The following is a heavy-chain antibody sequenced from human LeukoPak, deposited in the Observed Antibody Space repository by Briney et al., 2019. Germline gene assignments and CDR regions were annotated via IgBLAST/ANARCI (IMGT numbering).Heavy chain of an antibody. Sequence: GGSLRLSCTASGFTFGGYAMSWVRQAPGKGLEWVGFIRSKAYGGTTEYAASVKGRFTISRDDSKSIAYLQMNSLKTEDTAVYYCTRGSGITGTTYGYWGQGTLVTVSS. CDR1: GFTFGGYA. V-gene: IGHV3-49*04. J-gene: IGHJ4*02. CDR3: TRGSGITGTTYGY. D-gene: IGHD1-7*01. CDR2: IRSKAYGGTT.